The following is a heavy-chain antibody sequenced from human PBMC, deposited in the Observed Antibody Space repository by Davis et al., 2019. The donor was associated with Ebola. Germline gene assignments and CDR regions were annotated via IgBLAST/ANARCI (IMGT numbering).Heavy chain of an antibody. CDR3: TRGSVRFLEWLSQNAFDI. J-gene: IGHJ3*02. V-gene: IGHV3-30-3*01. CDR2: ISYDGDNS. Sequence: GESLKISCAASGFTFSSYWMHWVRQAPGKGLEWVAVISYDGDNSYYADSVKGRFTISRENSKNTLYLQMNSLRTEDTAVYYCTRGSVRFLEWLSQNAFDIWGQGTMVTVSS. CDR1: GFTFSSYW. D-gene: IGHD3-3*01.